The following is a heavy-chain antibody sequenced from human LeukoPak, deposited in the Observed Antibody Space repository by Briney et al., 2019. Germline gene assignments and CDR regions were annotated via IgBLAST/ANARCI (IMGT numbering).Heavy chain of an antibody. CDR2: IYYSGST. J-gene: IGHJ5*02. CDR1: GGSISIYY. Sequence: TSETLSLTCTVSGGSISIYYWSWIRQPPGKGLEWIGYIYYSGSTNYNPSLKSRVTISVDTSKNQFSLKLSSVTAADTAVYYCARHLPPFDPWGQGTLVTVSS. V-gene: IGHV4-59*08. CDR3: ARHLPPFDP.